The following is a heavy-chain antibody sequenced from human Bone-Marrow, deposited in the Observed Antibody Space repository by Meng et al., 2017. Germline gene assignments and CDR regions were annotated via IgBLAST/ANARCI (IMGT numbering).Heavy chain of an antibody. CDR1: GFTFSDYY. CDR2: ISSSGSTI. D-gene: IGHD3-10*01. CDR3: ARDTHLDGSGRLMDV. J-gene: IGHJ6*02. Sequence: GESLKISCAASGFTFSDYYMSWIRQAPGKGLEWVSYISSSGSTIYYADSVKGRFTISRDNAKNSLYLQMNSLRAEDTAVYYCARDTHLDGSGRLMDVWGQGTTVTVSS. V-gene: IGHV3-11*01.